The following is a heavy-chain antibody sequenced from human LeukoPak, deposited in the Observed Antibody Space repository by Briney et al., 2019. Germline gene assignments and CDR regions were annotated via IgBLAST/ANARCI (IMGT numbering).Heavy chain of an antibody. CDR3: ARGFRSDS. J-gene: IGHJ4*02. Sequence: SETLSLTCAVYGGSFSGYYWSWIRQPPGKGLEWIGEINHSGSTNYNPSLKSRVTISVDTSKNQFSLKLSSVTAADTAVYYCARGFRSDSWGQGTLVTVSS. V-gene: IGHV4-34*01. CDR1: GGSFSGYY. CDR2: INHSGST. D-gene: IGHD2-21*01.